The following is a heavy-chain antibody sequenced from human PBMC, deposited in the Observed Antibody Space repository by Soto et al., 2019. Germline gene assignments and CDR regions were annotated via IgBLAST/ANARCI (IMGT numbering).Heavy chain of an antibody. CDR2: INVYNGNT. Sequence: QVQLVQSGGEVKKPGASVKVSCKASGYTFTNYGISWVRQAPGQGLEWMGWINVYNGNTKYAQKVQGRVTMTTDTPASTAYMELRGRRSEDTAVYYCARGVGSGSYYNQYNWFDPWGQGTLVTVSS. V-gene: IGHV1-18*01. CDR1: GYTFTNYG. D-gene: IGHD3-10*01. CDR3: ARGVGSGSYYNQYNWFDP. J-gene: IGHJ5*02.